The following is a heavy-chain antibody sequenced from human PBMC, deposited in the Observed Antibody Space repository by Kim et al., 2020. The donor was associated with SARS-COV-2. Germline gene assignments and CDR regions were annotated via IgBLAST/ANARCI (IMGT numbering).Heavy chain of an antibody. D-gene: IGHD1-26*01. CDR3: TKDRGLRSHEY. CDR2: ITASGLNS. CDR1: GFTFRGFA. J-gene: IGHJ4*02. V-gene: IGHV3-23*01. Sequence: GESLKISCVGSGFTFRGFAMSWVRQAPGKGLEWVSAITASGLNSYYADFVKGRIIISRDNSNDTLYLQLNSLRADDTATYFCTKDRGLRSHEYWGQGTLVTVSS.